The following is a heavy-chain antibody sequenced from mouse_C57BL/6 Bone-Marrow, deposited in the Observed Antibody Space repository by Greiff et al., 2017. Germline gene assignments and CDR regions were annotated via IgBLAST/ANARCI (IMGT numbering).Heavy chain of an antibody. CDR3: ADGYPWFAY. D-gene: IGHD2-3*01. Sequence: EVKVVESGGDLVKPGGSLKLSCAASGFTFSSYGMSWVRQTPDKRLEWVATISSGGSYTYYPDSVKGRFTISRDNAKNTLYLQMSSPKSEDTAMYYCADGYPWFAYWGQGTLVTVSA. V-gene: IGHV5-6*01. CDR2: ISSGGSYT. CDR1: GFTFSSYG. J-gene: IGHJ3*01.